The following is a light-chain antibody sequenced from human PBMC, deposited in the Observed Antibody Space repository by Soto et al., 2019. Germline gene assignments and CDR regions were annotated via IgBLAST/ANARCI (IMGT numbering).Light chain of an antibody. CDR2: AAS. V-gene: IGKV1-9*01. CDR1: QDISSS. J-gene: IGKJ4*01. CDR3: QQVRSYPST. Sequence: IQLTQSPSSLSASVGDRVTITCRASQDISSSLAWYQQKPGKAPKLLIYAASILQSGVPSRFSGSGFGPDFTLTISSLQAEDFASYFCQQVRSYPSTFGGGTKVEIK.